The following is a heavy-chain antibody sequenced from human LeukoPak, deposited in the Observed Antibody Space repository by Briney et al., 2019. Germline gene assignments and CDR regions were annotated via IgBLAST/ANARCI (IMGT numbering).Heavy chain of an antibody. Sequence: ASVKVSCKASGYTFRSYGMNWVRQAPGQGLEWMGWINTNTGNPTYAQGFTGRFVFSLDTSVTTAYLQISRLKAEDTAVYYCARVDDLGYCSGGSCNVDSIDYWGQGTLVTVSS. J-gene: IGHJ4*02. CDR1: GYTFRSYG. D-gene: IGHD2-15*01. V-gene: IGHV7-4-1*02. CDR3: ARVDDLGYCSGGSCNVDSIDY. CDR2: INTNTGNP.